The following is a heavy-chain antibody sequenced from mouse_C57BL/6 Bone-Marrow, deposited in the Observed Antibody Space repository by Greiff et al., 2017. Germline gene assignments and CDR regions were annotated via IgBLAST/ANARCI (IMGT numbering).Heavy chain of an antibody. CDR2: NYPRSGNT. CDR3: LVTTH. D-gene: IGHD2-5*01. CDR1: GYTFTSYG. J-gene: IGHJ2*01. V-gene: IGHV1-81*01. Sequence: VQLQQSGAELARPGASVKLSCKASGYTFTSYGISWVKQRTGQGLEWIGENYPRSGNTYYNEKFKGKATRTADKSSSTAYMELRSLTSEDSAVYFCLVTTHWGQGTTLTVSS.